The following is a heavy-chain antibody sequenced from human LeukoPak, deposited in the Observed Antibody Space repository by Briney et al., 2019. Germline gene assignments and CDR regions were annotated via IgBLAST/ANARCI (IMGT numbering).Heavy chain of an antibody. CDR1: GYTFSSYG. CDR3: ARDAERGYSYGSDC. J-gene: IGHJ4*02. D-gene: IGHD5-18*01. CDR2: INSYNGNT. Sequence: ASVKVSCKASGYTFSSYGITWVRQAPGQGLEWMGWINSYNGNTNYAQKLQGRVTMTTDTSTSTAYMELRSLRSDDTAVYCCARDAERGYSYGSDCWGQGTLLTVSS. V-gene: IGHV1-18*01.